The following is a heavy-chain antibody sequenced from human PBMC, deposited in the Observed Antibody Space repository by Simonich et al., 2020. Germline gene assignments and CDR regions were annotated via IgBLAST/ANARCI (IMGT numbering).Heavy chain of an antibody. J-gene: IGHJ3*02. V-gene: IGHV4-34*01. D-gene: IGHD1-1*01. CDR2: INHSGST. CDR1: GGSFSGYY. Sequence: QVQLQQWGAGLLKPSETLSLTCAVYGGSFSGYYWSWIRQPPGKGLEWIGEINHSGSTNYNPSLKSRVTISVDTSNQFSLKLSSVTAADTAVYYCARGKGWKNAFDIWGQGTMVTVSS. CDR3: ARGKGWKNAFDI.